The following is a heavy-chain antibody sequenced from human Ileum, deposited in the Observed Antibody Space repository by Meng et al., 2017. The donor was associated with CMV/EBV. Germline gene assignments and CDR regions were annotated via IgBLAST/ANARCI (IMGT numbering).Heavy chain of an antibody. J-gene: IGHJ4*02. CDR3: AHSSLYSSSWLYFDY. Sequence: FSLSTSGVGVGCLRQPQGKALVWLALIYWNDDKRYSPSLKSRLTITKDTSKNQVVLTMTNMDPVDTATYYCAHSSLYSSSWLYFDYWGQGTLVTVSS. D-gene: IGHD6-13*01. CDR2: IYWNDDK. V-gene: IGHV2-5*01. CDR1: FSLSTSGVG.